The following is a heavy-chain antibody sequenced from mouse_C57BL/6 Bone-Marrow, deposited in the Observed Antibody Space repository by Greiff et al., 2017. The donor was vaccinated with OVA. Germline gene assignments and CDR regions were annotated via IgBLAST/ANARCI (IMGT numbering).Heavy chain of an antibody. V-gene: IGHV1-19*01. D-gene: IGHD2-1*01. CDR2: INPYNGGT. CDR3: ASRGSYVNYSTESPFDY. J-gene: IGHJ2*01. Sequence: EVQLQQSGPVLVKPGASVKMSCKASGYTFTDYYMNWVKQSHGKSLEWIGVINPYNGGTSYNQKFKGKATLTVDKSSSTAYMELNTLTSEDSAVYYWASRGSYVNYSTESPFDYWGQGTTLTVSS. CDR1: GYTFTDYY.